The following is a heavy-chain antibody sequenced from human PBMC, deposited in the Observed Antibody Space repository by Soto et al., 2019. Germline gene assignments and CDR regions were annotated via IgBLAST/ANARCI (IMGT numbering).Heavy chain of an antibody. CDR2: ISGSGTDT. Sequence: VLLLESGGDLVQPGGSLRLSCAASGFTFKHYAMSWVRQAPGKRLEWISGISGSGTDTYYADSVKGRLTISRDISHSTLFLQMNSLRAEDTAVYYCAKDTSGWTENYFDSWGQGTRVTVSS. V-gene: IGHV3-23*01. CDR1: GFTFKHYA. D-gene: IGHD6-19*01. CDR3: AKDTSGWTENYFDS. J-gene: IGHJ4*02.